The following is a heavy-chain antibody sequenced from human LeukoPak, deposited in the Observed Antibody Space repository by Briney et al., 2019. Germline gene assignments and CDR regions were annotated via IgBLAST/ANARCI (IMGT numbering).Heavy chain of an antibody. CDR2: ISTSGST. D-gene: IGHD4-17*01. CDR1: GDSISGFY. CDR3: ARGLPSYGDYVDYSFYMNV. Sequence: SETLSLTCTVSGDSISGFYWSWIRQPAGKGLQWIGRISTSGSTNYNPSLKSRVTMSVDRSTNEFSLTVRSVTAADTALYYCARGLPSYGDYVDYSFYMNVWGKGTTDTVSS. V-gene: IGHV4-4*07. J-gene: IGHJ6*03.